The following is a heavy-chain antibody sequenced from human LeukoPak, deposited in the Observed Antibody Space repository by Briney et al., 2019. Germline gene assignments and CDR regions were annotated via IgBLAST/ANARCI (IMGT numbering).Heavy chain of an antibody. CDR2: ISYDGTNK. CDR1: GFTFSAYG. V-gene: IGHV3-30*18. Sequence: GGSLRLSCAASGFTFSAYGLHWVRQAPGKGLEWVAVISYDGTNKYYAESVKGRFTISRDNSKNTLYLQMNSQRSEDTAVYYCAKGLYDSSGYGDWGFDYWGQGTLVTVSS. J-gene: IGHJ4*02. D-gene: IGHD3-22*01. CDR3: AKGLYDSSGYGDWGFDY.